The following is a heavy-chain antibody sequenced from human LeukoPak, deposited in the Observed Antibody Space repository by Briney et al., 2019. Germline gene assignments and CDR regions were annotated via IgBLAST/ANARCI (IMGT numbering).Heavy chain of an antibody. V-gene: IGHV1-46*01. CDR2: INPSGGST. Sequence: ASVKVSCKASGYTFTSYYMHWVRQAPGQGLEWMGIINPSGGSTSYAQKFQGRVTMTRDTSTSTVYMEQSSLRSEDTAVYYCARGSGLRMVRGAGAFEYWGQGTLVTVSS. D-gene: IGHD3-10*01. CDR3: ARGSGLRMVRGAGAFEY. J-gene: IGHJ4*02. CDR1: GYTFTSYY.